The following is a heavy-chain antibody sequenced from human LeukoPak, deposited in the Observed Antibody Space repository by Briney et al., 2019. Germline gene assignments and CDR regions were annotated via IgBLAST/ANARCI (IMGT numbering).Heavy chain of an antibody. Sequence: ASVKISCKASGYTFTSYDINWVRQATGQGLEWMGWMNPNSGNTGYAQKFQGRVTITRNTSTSTAYMELSSLRSEDTAVYYCARGLGRYCSSTSCHGGGDYWGQGTLVTVSS. CDR3: ARGLGRYCSSTSCHGGGDY. V-gene: IGHV1-8*03. CDR1: GYTFTSYD. D-gene: IGHD2-2*01. CDR2: MNPNSGNT. J-gene: IGHJ4*02.